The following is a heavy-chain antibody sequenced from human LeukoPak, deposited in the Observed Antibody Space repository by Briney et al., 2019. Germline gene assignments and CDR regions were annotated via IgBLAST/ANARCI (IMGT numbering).Heavy chain of an antibody. CDR3: ARDSPNCGGDYQNNY. V-gene: IGHV1-69*04. Sequence: SVKVSCKASGGTFSSYAISWVRQAPGQGLEWMGRIIPILGIANYAQKFQGRVTITADKSTSTAYMELSSLRSEDTAVYYCARDSPNCGGDYQNNYWGQGTLVTVSS. J-gene: IGHJ4*02. CDR1: GGTFSSYA. D-gene: IGHD2-21*02. CDR2: IIPILGIA.